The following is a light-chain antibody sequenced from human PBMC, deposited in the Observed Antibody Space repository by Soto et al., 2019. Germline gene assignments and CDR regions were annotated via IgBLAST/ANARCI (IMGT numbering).Light chain of an antibody. J-gene: IGKJ1*01. Sequence: DIQMTQSPSTLSASVGGRVNITCRASHSVWTWVAWDQQKPGKAPNLLIFGASNLESGVPSRFSGSGSGTEFTLTIATLQPGDFATYFCQHYHRNMWSFGQGTKVDI. CDR3: QHYHRNMWS. CDR1: HSVWTW. V-gene: IGKV1-5*01. CDR2: GAS.